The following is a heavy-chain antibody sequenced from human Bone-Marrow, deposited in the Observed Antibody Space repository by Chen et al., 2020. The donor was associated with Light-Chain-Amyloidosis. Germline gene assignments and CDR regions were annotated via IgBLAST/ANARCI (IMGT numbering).Heavy chain of an antibody. Sequence: EVHLAQSGPEVKKPGASLKISCTGSGYTFPNYWIGWVRQMPGKGLEWMGVIYPDDSDARYSPSFEGQVTISADKSITTAYLQWRSLKASDTAMYYCARRRDGYNFDYWGQGTLVTVSS. J-gene: IGHJ4*02. D-gene: IGHD5-12*01. CDR2: IYPDDSDA. V-gene: IGHV5-51*01. CDR3: ARRRDGYNFDY. CDR1: GYTFPNYW.